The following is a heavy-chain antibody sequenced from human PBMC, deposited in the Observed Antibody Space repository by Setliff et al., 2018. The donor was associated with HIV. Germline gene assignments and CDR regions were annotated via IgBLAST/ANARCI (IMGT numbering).Heavy chain of an antibody. Sequence: GESLKISCTVSGFTLSKAWMSWVRQAPGKGLEWVGRVKSKDDGGTRDYAAPVKGRFIISRHDSENTVYLEMNSLKTEDTAVYYCTSYSDYAQDYFDQWGQGTLVTVSS. D-gene: IGHD4-17*01. CDR2: VKSKDDGGTR. J-gene: IGHJ4*02. V-gene: IGHV3-15*01. CDR3: TSYSDYAQDYFDQ. CDR1: GFTLSKAW.